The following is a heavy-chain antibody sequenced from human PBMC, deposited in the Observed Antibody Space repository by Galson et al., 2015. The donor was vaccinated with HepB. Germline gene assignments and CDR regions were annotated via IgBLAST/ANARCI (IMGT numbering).Heavy chain of an antibody. Sequence: SVKVSCKASGATFSSYAISWVRQAPGQGLEWMGGIIPIFGIANYAQKFQGRVTITADKSTSTAYMELSSLRSEDTDMYYCAREDYYGSGSYYKNYYYGMDVWGQGTTVTVSS. CDR1: GATFSSYA. J-gene: IGHJ6*02. D-gene: IGHD3-10*01. CDR3: AREDYYGSGSYYKNYYYGMDV. V-gene: IGHV1-69*10. CDR2: IIPIFGIA.